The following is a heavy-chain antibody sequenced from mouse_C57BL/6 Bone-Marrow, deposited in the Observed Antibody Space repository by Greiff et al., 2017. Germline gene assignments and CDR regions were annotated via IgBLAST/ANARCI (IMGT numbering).Heavy chain of an antibody. J-gene: IGHJ1*03. Sequence: QVQLQQPGAELVKPGASVKMSCKASGYTFTSYWITWVKQRPGQGLEWIGDIYPGSGSTKYNEKFKSKATLTVDTSSSTAYMQLSRLTSEDSAVYYWARPYYSNCWYFDVWGTGTTVTVSS. CDR3: ARPYYSNCWYFDV. CDR2: IYPGSGST. D-gene: IGHD2-5*01. CDR1: GYTFTSYW. V-gene: IGHV1-55*01.